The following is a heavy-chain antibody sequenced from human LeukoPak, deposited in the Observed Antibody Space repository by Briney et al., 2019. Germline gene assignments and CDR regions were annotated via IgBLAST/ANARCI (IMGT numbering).Heavy chain of an antibody. CDR3: ARLGLPDY. D-gene: IGHD2-21*01. V-gene: IGHV3-7*03. J-gene: IGHJ4*02. CDR1: GFTFSSYW. CDR2: IKQDGSQK. Sequence: PGGSLRLSCAASGFTFSSYWMSWVRQAPGKGLDWVANIKQDGSQKYYVDSVKGRFTISRDNAKNSLYLQMDSLRVEDTAVYYCARLGLPDYWGQGTLVTVSS.